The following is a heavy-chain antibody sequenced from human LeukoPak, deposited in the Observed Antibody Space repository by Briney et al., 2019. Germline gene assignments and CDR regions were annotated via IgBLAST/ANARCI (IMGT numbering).Heavy chain of an antibody. Sequence: GGSLRLSCAASGFTFSSYAMSWVRQAPGKGLEWVSAISGSGGSTYYADSVKGRFTISRDNSKNTLYLQINSLRAEDTAVYYCANSPRVVVAATGPYDYWGQGTLVTVSS. CDR3: ANSPRVVVAATGPYDY. CDR1: GFTFSSYA. V-gene: IGHV3-23*01. D-gene: IGHD2-15*01. CDR2: ISGSGGST. J-gene: IGHJ4*02.